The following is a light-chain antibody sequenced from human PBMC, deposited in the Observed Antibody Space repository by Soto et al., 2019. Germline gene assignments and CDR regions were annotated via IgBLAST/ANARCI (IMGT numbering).Light chain of an antibody. CDR3: GTWDSSLSTGWV. CDR1: SSNIGSNY. J-gene: IGLJ3*02. V-gene: IGLV1-51*01. Sequence: QSVLTQPPSVSAAPGQRVTISCSGSSSNIGSNYVSWYQKLPGTVPKLLIYDNNKRPSGIPDRFSGSKSGTSATLGITGLQTGDEADYYCGTWDSSLSTGWVFGGGTQLTVL. CDR2: DNN.